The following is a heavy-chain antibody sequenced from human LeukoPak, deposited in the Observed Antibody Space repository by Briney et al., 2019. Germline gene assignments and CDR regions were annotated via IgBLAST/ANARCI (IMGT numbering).Heavy chain of an antibody. J-gene: IGHJ4*02. D-gene: IGHD4-17*01. CDR2: ISSTSSYI. V-gene: IGHV3-21*01. CDR3: ARDGDHSSFDY. CDR1: GFTFSSYS. Sequence: GALRLSCAASGFTFSSYSMNWVRQAPGKGLEWVSSISSTSSYIYYADSVKGRFTISRDNAKNSLYLQMNSLRAEDTAVYYCARDGDHSSFDYWGQGTLVTVSS.